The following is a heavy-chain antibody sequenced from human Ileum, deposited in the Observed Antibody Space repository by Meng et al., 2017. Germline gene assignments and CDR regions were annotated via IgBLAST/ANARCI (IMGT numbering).Heavy chain of an antibody. CDR2: ITTSGGIT. Sequence: GGSLRLSCAASGFTFSSYGMSWVRQAPGKGLEWVSAITTSGGITNYADSVKGRFTISRDNSKNTLYLQINSLRAEDTAVYYCAKRHDSGSLGAFDIWGQGTRVTVSS. CDR1: GFTFSSYG. CDR3: AKRHDSGSLGAFDI. V-gene: IGHV3-23*01. D-gene: IGHD3-10*01. J-gene: IGHJ3*02.